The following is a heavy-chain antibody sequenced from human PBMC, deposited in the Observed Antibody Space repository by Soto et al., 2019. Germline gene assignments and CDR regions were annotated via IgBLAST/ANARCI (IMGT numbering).Heavy chain of an antibody. CDR2: IYYSGST. CDR3: ARDSGGYCSSTSCYDYHYYYGMDV. CDR1: GGSISSGDYY. D-gene: IGHD2-2*01. V-gene: IGHV4-30-4*01. J-gene: IGHJ6*02. Sequence: SETLSLTCTVSGGSISSGDYYWSWIRQPPGKGLEWIGYIYYSGSTYYNPSLKSRVTISVDTSKNQFSLKLSSVTAADTAVYYCARDSGGYCSSTSCYDYHYYYGMDVWGQGTTVT.